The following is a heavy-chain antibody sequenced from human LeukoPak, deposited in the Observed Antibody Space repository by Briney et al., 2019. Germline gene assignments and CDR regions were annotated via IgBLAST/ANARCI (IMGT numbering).Heavy chain of an antibody. J-gene: IGHJ4*02. V-gene: IGHV5-51*01. D-gene: IGHD3-10*01. CDR1: GYSFTSYW. CDR2: IYPGDSDT. Sequence: GESLKISCKGSGYSFTSYWIGWARQMPGKGLEWMGIIYPGDSDTRYSPSFQGQVTISADKSISTAYLHWSSLKASDTAMYYCAREITMVRGARFFDYWGQGTLVTVSS. CDR3: AREITMVRGARFFDY.